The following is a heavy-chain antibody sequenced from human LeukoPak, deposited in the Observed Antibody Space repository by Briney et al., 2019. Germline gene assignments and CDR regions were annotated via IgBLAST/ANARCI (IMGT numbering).Heavy chain of an antibody. Sequence: GGSLRLSCAASGFTFSSYAMSWVRQAPGKGLEWVSVISGSGGSTYYADSVKGRFTISRDNSKNTLYLQMNSLRAEDTAVYYCAKYRIAAAGKSYFDYWGQGTLVTVSS. V-gene: IGHV3-23*01. CDR1: GFTFSSYA. D-gene: IGHD6-13*01. CDR3: AKYRIAAAGKSYFDY. CDR2: ISGSGGST. J-gene: IGHJ4*02.